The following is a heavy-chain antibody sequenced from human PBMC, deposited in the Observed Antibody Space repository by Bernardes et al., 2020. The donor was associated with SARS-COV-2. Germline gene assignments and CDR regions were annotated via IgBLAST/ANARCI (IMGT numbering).Heavy chain of an antibody. D-gene: IGHD5-18*01. V-gene: IGHV3-74*01. CDR3: ARLFGYSYGRRSDY. Sequence: GGSLRLSCAASGFTFSSYWMHWVRQAPGKGLVWVSRINSDGSSTSYADSVKGRFTISRDNAKNTLYLRMNSLRAEDTAVYYCARLFGYSYGRRSDYWGQGTLVTVSS. J-gene: IGHJ4*02. CDR2: INSDGSST. CDR1: GFTFSSYW.